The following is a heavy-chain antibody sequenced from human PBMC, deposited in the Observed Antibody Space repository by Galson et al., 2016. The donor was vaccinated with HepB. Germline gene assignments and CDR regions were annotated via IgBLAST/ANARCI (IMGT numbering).Heavy chain of an antibody. Sequence: SLRLSCAASGFTISNYVLTWVRQAPGMGLEWASGISTTGSTTYYADSVKGRFTISRDNSKNTLYLQMSGLRADDTAVYYCAKTPKKGENGGLLNYWGQGILVTVSS. CDR1: GFTISNYV. J-gene: IGHJ1*01. CDR2: ISTTGSTT. V-gene: IGHV3-23*01. D-gene: IGHD2-15*01. CDR3: AKTPKKGENGGLLNY.